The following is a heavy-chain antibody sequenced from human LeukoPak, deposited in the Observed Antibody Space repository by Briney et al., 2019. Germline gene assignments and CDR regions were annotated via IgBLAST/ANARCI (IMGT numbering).Heavy chain of an antibody. CDR1: GGSFSSSNFY. CDR2: IYWHGTS. CDR3: ARHVAYDGSVYVPLDY. V-gene: IGHV4-39*01. Sequence: PSETLSLTCTVSGGSFSSSNFYWGRIRQPPGKGLEWIGSIYWHGTSTSNPSLKSRVTVSADTSKNQFSLNLSSVTAADTAVYYCARHVAYDGSVYVPLDYWGQGTLVTVSS. J-gene: IGHJ4*02. D-gene: IGHD3-22*01.